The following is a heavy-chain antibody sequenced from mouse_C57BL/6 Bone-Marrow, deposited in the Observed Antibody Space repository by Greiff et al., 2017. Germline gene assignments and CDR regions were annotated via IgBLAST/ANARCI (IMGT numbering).Heavy chain of an antibody. CDR2: INPNNGGT. V-gene: IGHV1-26*01. J-gene: IGHJ1*03. CDR1: GYTFTDYY. CDR3: ARDYGRRYFDV. D-gene: IGHD2-1*01. Sequence: EVQLQQSGAELVRPGASVKISCKASGYTFTDYYMNWVKQSHGKSLEWIGDINPNNGGTSYNQKFKGKATLTVDKSSSTAYMELRSLTSEDSAVYYCARDYGRRYFDVWGTGTTVTVSS.